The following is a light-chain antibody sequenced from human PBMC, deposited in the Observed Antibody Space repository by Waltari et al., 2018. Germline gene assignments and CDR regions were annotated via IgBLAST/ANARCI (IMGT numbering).Light chain of an antibody. CDR2: DVY. Sequence: QSALTQPASVSGSPGQSITLSCTGSSSDIGCYHYVSWYQQHPGKAPKLMIYDVYNRPSGVSSRFSGSKSGTTASLTISGLQAEDEADYYCSSYTTTNTPHYVFGSGTRVTVL. J-gene: IGLJ1*01. V-gene: IGLV2-14*03. CDR1: SSDIGCYHY. CDR3: SSYTTTNTPHYV.